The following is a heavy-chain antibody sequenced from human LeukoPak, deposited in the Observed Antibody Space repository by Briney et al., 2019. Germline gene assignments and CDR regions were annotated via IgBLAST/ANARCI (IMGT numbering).Heavy chain of an antibody. D-gene: IGHD2-21*02. J-gene: IGHJ4*02. CDR2: INWNGGST. V-gene: IGHV3-20*04. CDR3: ARDGTTIGDDCFPN. CDR1: GFKFDDYG. Sequence: PGGSLRLSCAGSGFKFDDYGMNWVRHVPGKGLEWISAINWNGGSTHYADSVRGRFTISRDNARNSMFLHMNSLRAEDTALYFCARDGTTIGDDCFPNWGQGILVTVSS.